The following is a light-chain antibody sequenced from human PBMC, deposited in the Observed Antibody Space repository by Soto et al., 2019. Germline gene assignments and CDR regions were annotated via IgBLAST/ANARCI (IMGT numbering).Light chain of an antibody. CDR1: QGISSY. J-gene: IGKJ4*01. CDR3: QQSYSTPLT. CDR2: AAS. V-gene: IGKV1-39*01. Sequence: IQFTQSPSSLSASVGDRVTITCRASQGISSYLAWYQQKPGKAPKLLIYAASTLQSGVPSRFSGSGSGTDFTLTISSLQPEDFATYYCQQSYSTPLTFGGGTKVDIK.